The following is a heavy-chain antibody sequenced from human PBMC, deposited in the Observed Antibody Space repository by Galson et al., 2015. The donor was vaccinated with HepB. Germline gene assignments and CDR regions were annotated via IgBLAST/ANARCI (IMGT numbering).Heavy chain of an antibody. Sequence: SLRLSCAASGFTFSDYSMSWIRQAPGKGLEWLSYISGGGSPIYYADSVKGRFTVSRDSAKNSLSLQMNSLRAEDTAVYYCARDRTPYYDIMIGNDAFDIWGRGTMVTVSS. CDR2: ISGGGSPI. CDR1: GFTFSDYS. V-gene: IGHV3-11*01. J-gene: IGHJ3*02. CDR3: ARDRTPYYDIMIGNDAFDI. D-gene: IGHD3-9*01.